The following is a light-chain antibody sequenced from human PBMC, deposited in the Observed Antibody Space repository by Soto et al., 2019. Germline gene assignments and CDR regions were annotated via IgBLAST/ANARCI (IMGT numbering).Light chain of an antibody. V-gene: IGKV1-17*01. Sequence: IQMTQSPSSLSASVGDSVTLTCRARQSIRNDLAWYQEKPGKAPRLLVYGASSLAPVVRSMVSGRGSVTDFALTISGLPCEDVASSHGIHSDSYPWDFGQGTK. CDR1: QSIRND. J-gene: IGKJ1*01. CDR3: IHSDSYPWD. CDR2: GAS.